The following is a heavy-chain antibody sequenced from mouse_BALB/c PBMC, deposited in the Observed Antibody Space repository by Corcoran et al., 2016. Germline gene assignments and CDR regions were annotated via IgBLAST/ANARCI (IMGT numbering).Heavy chain of an antibody. CDR3: ARNYGSSFDY. V-gene: IGHV8-12*01. CDR1: GFSLSTSGMG. J-gene: IGHJ2*01. CDR2: IYWDDDK. D-gene: IGHD1-1*01. Sequence: QVTLKESGPGILQPSQTLSLTCSFSGFSLSTSGMGVSWIRQPSGKVLEWLAHIYWDDDKRYNPSLKSRLTISKDTSSNQVFLKITSVAPADTATYYFARNYGSSFDYWGQGTTLTVSS.